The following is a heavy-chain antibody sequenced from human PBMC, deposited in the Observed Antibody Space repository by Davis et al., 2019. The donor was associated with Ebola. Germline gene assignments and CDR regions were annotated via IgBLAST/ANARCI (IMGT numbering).Heavy chain of an antibody. CDR3: ARKGVLGYFDL. V-gene: IGHV4-39*01. Sequence: WVRQAPGKGLEWIGSIYYSGSTYYNPSLKSRVTISVETSKNQFSLKLSSVTAADTAVYYCARKGVLGYFDLWGRGTLVTVSS. CDR2: IYYSGST. J-gene: IGHJ2*01. D-gene: IGHD2-8*02.